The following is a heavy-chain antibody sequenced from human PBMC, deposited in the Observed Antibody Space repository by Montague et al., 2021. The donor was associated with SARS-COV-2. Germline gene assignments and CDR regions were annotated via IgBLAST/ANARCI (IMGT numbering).Heavy chain of an antibody. Sequence: SETLSLNCTVSGGSISSSSYYWGWTRQPPGKGLEWIGSIYYSGSTYYNPSLKSRVTISVDTSKNQFSLKLSSVTAADMAVYYCARFPTSYYYDSKAAPATPDAFDIWGQGTMVTVSS. CDR1: GGSISSSSYY. V-gene: IGHV4-39*01. CDR2: IYYSGST. D-gene: IGHD3-22*01. J-gene: IGHJ3*02. CDR3: ARFPTSYYYDSKAAPATPDAFDI.